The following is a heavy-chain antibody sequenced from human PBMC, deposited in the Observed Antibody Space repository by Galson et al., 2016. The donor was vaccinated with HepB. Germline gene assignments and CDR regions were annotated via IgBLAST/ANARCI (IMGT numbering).Heavy chain of an antibody. CDR2: VYHSGIN. V-gene: IGHV4-38-2*01. Sequence: ETLSLTCAVSGYSISNTYYWAWLRQPPGKGLEWIGDVYHSGINYYNPSLKSRVTISVDTSKRHFSLRLNSVTAADTAVYFCASLGATGGFDNWGQGTLVTVSS. J-gene: IGHJ4*02. CDR1: GYSISNTYY. D-gene: IGHD1-26*01. CDR3: ASLGATGGFDN.